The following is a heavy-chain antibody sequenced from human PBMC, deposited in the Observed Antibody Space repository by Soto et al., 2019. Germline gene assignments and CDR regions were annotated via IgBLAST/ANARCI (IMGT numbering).Heavy chain of an antibody. V-gene: IGHV1-18*01. Sequence: QVQLVQSGAEVKKPGASVKVSCKASGYTFTSYGISWLRQAPGQGLEWMGWISAYNGNTNYAQQLQGRVTLTTDTSTSAAYMALMSMRSDDTAVYYCARESSSSCHDYWGQGTLVTVSS. CDR3: ARESSSSCHDY. CDR1: GYTFTSYG. J-gene: IGHJ4*02. CDR2: ISAYNGNT. D-gene: IGHD6-13*01.